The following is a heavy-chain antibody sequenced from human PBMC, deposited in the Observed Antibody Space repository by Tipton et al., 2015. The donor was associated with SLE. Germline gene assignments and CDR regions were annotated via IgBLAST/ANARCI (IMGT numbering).Heavy chain of an antibody. V-gene: IGHV4-34*01. Sequence: TLSLTCAVYGGSFSGYYWNWIRQPPGRGLEWIGNIYHSGITYYNPSLKSRVTISLDTSKNQFSLKVDSVTAADTAVYFCARESRYSSNWLNAFDVWGQGTMVTVSS. CDR1: GGSFSGYY. J-gene: IGHJ3*01. CDR2: IYHSGIT. CDR3: ARESRYSSNWLNAFDV. D-gene: IGHD6-13*01.